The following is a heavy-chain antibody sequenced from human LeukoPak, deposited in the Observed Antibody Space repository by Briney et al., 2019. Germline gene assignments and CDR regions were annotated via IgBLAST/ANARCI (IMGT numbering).Heavy chain of an antibody. CDR1: GFTFSDYY. Sequence: GGSLRLSCAASGFTFSDYYMSWIRQAPGKGLEWVSYISSSGSTIYYADSVKGRFTISRDNAKNSLYLQMNSLRAEDTAVYYCARSVCSGGSCYQNVYFDYWGQGTLVTVSS. V-gene: IGHV3-11*01. J-gene: IGHJ4*02. CDR3: ARSVCSGGSCYQNVYFDY. CDR2: ISSSGSTI. D-gene: IGHD2-15*01.